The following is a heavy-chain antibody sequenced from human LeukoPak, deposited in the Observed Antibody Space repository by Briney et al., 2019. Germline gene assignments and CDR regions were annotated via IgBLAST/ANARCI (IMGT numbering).Heavy chain of an antibody. CDR1: GGSISSYY. V-gene: IGHV4-59*08. Sequence: SETLSLTCTVSGGSISSYYWSWIRQPPGKGLEWIGYIYYSGSTNYNPSLKSRVTISVDTSKNQFSLKLSSVTAADTAVYYCARLDSSGWHNFDYWGQGTLVTVSS. CDR2: IYYSGST. J-gene: IGHJ4*02. D-gene: IGHD6-19*01. CDR3: ARLDSSGWHNFDY.